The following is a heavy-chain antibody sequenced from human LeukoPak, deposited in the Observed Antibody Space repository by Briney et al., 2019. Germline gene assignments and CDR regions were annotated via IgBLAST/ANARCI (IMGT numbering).Heavy chain of an antibody. CDR1: GFTFSDYY. CDR2: ISSSGSTI. CDR3: ARDPRQWLVPDALDI. J-gene: IGHJ3*02. Sequence: GGSLRLSCAASGFTFSDYYMSWIRQAPGKGLEWVSYISSSGSTIYYADSVKGRFTISRDNAKNSLYLQMNSLRAEDTAVYYCARDPRQWLVPDALDIWGQGTMVTASS. V-gene: IGHV3-11*01. D-gene: IGHD6-19*01.